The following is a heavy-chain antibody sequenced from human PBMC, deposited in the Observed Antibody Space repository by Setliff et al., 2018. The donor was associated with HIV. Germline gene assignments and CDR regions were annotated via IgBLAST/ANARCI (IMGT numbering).Heavy chain of an antibody. CDR1: GFTFINYY. CDR2: INLDGSGT. J-gene: IGHJ4*02. D-gene: IGHD4-17*01. V-gene: IGHV3-7*03. CDR3: TKGVQRLRPYYFDS. Sequence: GGSLRLSCAASGFTFINYYMAWVRQRPGKGLEWVANINLDGSGTHYVDSVKGRFTISRDNAKNSLYLRLNSLRVDDTAVYYCTKGVQRLRPYYFDSWGQGTLVTVSS.